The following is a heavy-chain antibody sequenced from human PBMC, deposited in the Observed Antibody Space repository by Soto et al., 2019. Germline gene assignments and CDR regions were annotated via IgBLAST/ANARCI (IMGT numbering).Heavy chain of an antibody. J-gene: IGHJ4*02. CDR3: AKVGIGMFSHKHHFDH. V-gene: IGHV3-23*01. CDR1: GCTFSSFG. Sequence: GGSLRLSCTASGCTFSSFGMAWVRQAPGKGLEWVSAISGSGDSSYYADSVKDRFTISRDNPTNTLYLQMNNLRAEDTAVYYRAKVGIGMFSHKHHFDHWGQGTQVAVSS. CDR2: ISGSGDSS. D-gene: IGHD2-2*03.